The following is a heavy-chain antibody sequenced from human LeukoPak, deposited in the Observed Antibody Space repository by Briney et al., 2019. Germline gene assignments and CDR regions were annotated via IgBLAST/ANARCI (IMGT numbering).Heavy chain of an antibody. D-gene: IGHD2-15*01. CDR1: GFTFSNYA. CDR3: AKGSLISCGGARCYELDY. J-gene: IGHJ4*02. CDR2: ITSRDDST. Sequence: GGALRLSCAASGFTFSNYAMNWVRQAPGKGLEWVSSITSRDDSTYYAPSVRARFTISRDNSKNTLYLQMNSLQAEDTAVYYCAKGSLISCGGARCYELDYWGQGPLVTVSS. V-gene: IGHV3-23*01.